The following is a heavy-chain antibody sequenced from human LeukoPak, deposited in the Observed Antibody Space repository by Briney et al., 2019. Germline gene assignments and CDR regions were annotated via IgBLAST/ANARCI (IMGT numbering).Heavy chain of an antibody. J-gene: IGHJ4*02. V-gene: IGHV1-2*02. D-gene: IGHD6-13*01. CDR1: GYSFTDYY. CDR2: INPETGGT. CDR3: ASGLNSRSSSC. Sequence: ASVKDSCKASGYSFTDYYMHWVRQAPGQGLEWMGSINPETGGTNYARKFQGRVTMTTDTTISTAYMQLSRLRSDDTAVYYCASGLNSRSSSCWGQGTRVTVSS.